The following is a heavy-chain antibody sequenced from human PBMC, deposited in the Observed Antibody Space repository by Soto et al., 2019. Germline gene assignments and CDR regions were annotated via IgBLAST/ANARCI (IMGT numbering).Heavy chain of an antibody. V-gene: IGHV3-66*01. D-gene: IGHD6-19*01. CDR1: GFTFSSYS. Sequence: SGFTFSSYSMSWVRQAPGKGLEWVSVIYSGGSTYYADSVKGRFTISRDNSKNTLYLQMNSLRAEDTAVYYCARGSSGWYPISYYYYGMDVWGQGTTVTVSS. J-gene: IGHJ6*02. CDR3: ARGSSGWYPISYYYYGMDV. CDR2: IYSGGST.